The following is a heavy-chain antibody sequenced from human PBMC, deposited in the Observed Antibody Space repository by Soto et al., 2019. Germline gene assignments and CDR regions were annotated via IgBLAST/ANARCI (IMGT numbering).Heavy chain of an antibody. J-gene: IGHJ4*02. V-gene: IGHV3-33*06. CDR3: GKDIRSGSIDY. CDR2: IWAHGTDQ. D-gene: IGHD1-1*01. CDR1: GYSITNNG. Sequence: QVRLVQSGGGVVQPGRSLTLSCAASGYSITNNGMHWVRQAQGKGLEWVALIWAHGTDQYYADSVKGRFTVSRDTSTNTVYLQMNSLRAEDTARYYCGKDIRSGSIDYWGQGTLVTVSS.